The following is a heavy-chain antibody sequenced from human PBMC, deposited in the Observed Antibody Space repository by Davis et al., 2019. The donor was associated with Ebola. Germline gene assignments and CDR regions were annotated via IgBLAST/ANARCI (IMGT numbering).Heavy chain of an antibody. V-gene: IGHV3-23*01. Sequence: GESLKISCAASGFTFSSYAMSWVRQAPGKGLEWVSAISGSGGSTYYADSVKGRFTISRDNSKNTLYLQMNSLRAEDTAVYYCARGWWELDPFDYWGQGTLVTVSS. D-gene: IGHD1-26*01. CDR3: ARGWWELDPFDY. CDR1: GFTFSSYA. J-gene: IGHJ4*02. CDR2: ISGSGGST.